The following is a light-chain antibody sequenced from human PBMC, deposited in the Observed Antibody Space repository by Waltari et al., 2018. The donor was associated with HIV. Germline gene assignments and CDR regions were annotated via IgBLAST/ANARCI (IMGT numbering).Light chain of an antibody. J-gene: IGKJ5*01. CDR2: YAY. CDR1: HDITTS. CDR3: QQRHDWLIT. Sequence: IVLSKYPVTLSLSPGERATITCLASHDITTSLAWYQQIPGQPPRLLIYYAYVRATDSPARFSGSGSDTDFTLTIDTVEREDSGIYYCQQRHDWLITFCQGTRLE. V-gene: IGKV3D-11*01.